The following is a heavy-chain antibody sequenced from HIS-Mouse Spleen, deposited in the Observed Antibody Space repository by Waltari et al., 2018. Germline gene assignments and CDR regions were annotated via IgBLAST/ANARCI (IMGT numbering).Heavy chain of an antibody. J-gene: IGHJ2*01. Sequence: QLQLQASGPGLVKPSETLSLTCTVSGGSISSSSYYWAWIRQPPGKGLEWMGSIFYSGITNDSPSLKSRVTRSVDTSKNQFSLKLSFVTAADTAVYYCAREIPYSSSWYDWYFDLWGRGTLVTVSS. CDR2: IFYSGIT. CDR3: AREIPYSSSWYDWYFDL. D-gene: IGHD6-13*01. CDR1: GGSISSSSYY. V-gene: IGHV4-39*07.